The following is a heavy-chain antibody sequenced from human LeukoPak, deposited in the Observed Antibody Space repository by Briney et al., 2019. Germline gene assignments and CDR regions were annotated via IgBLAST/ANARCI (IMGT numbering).Heavy chain of an antibody. CDR1: GFTFDDYG. Sequence: GGSLRLSCAASGFTFDDYGMSWVRQAPGKGLEWVSGINWNGGSTGHADSVKGRFTISRDNAKNSLYLLMNSLRAEDTALYYCARDGYGYSYDYWGQGTLVTVSS. CDR2: INWNGGST. CDR3: ARDGYGYSYDY. V-gene: IGHV3-20*04. D-gene: IGHD5-18*01. J-gene: IGHJ4*02.